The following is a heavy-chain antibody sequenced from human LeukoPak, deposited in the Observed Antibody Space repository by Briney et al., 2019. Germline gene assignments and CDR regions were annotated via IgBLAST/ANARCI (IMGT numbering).Heavy chain of an antibody. D-gene: IGHD3-10*01. CDR3: AKSAVVRGTTGTFDY. V-gene: IGHV3-23*01. J-gene: IGHJ4*02. Sequence: GGSLRLSCAASGFTFSNYAMNWVRQAPGRGPEWVSGISSTSASTYYIDSVKGRFTISRDNSKNTLYLQMNSLGAEDTAVYYCAKSAVVRGTTGTFDYWGQGTLVTVSS. CDR2: ISSTSAST. CDR1: GFTFSNYA.